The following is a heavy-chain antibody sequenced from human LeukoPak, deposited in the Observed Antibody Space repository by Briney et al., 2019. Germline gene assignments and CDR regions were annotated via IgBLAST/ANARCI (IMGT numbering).Heavy chain of an antibody. V-gene: IGHV4-61*02. CDR1: GDSISSGDYY. J-gene: IGHJ4*02. Sequence: PSETLSLTCTVSGDSISSGDYYWSWIRQPAGKGLEWIGRISSSGSTNYNPSLKSRVTISVDTSKNQFSLKLSSVTAADTAVYYCARDLAVAGTGYYFDYWGQGTLVTVSS. CDR2: ISSSGST. D-gene: IGHD6-19*01. CDR3: ARDLAVAGTGYYFDY.